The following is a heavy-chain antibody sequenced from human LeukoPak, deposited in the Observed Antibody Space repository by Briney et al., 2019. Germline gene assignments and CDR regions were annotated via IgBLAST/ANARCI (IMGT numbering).Heavy chain of an antibody. CDR1: GGTFSSYA. J-gene: IGHJ3*02. D-gene: IGHD4-11*01. Sequence: ASVKVSCKASGGTFSSYAISWVRQAPGQGLEWMGWISAYNGNTNYAQKLQGRVTMTTDTSTSTAYMELRSLRSDDTAVYYCAISLQSDDAFDIWGQGTMVTVSS. CDR2: ISAYNGNT. V-gene: IGHV1-18*01. CDR3: AISLQSDDAFDI.